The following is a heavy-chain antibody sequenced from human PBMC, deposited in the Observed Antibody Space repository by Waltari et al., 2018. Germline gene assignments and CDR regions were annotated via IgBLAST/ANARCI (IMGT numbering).Heavy chain of an antibody. CDR2: INAGNGNT. CDR1: GYTFTTYA. CDR3: ARDYPNDYFDY. J-gene: IGHJ4*02. V-gene: IGHV1-3*01. Sequence: QVQRVQSGAEVKKPGASVKVSCQASGYTFTTYAMHWVRQAPGQRLEWMGWINAGNGNTKYSQKFQGRVTITRDTSASTAYMELSSLRSEDTAVYYCARDYPNDYFDYWGQGTLVTVSS.